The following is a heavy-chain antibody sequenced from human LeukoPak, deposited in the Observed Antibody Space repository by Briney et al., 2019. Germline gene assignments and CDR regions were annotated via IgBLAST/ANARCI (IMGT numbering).Heavy chain of an antibody. Sequence: GESLRLACAASGFTFSAYWMTWVRQPPGKGLEWVANIRQDSSESYYVDSVKGRFTISRDNAKNIVYLQMSSLRAEDTAVYYCAREGVFCVRNCISNSGARFDPWGQGTLVTVSS. CDR3: AREGVFCVRNCISNSGARFDP. CDR1: GFTFSAYW. J-gene: IGHJ5*02. D-gene: IGHD2-2*01. V-gene: IGHV3-7*01. CDR2: IRQDSSES.